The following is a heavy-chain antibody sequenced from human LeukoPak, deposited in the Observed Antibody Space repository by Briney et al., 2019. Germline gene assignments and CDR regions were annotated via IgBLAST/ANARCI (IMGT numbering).Heavy chain of an antibody. Sequence: ASVKVSCKASGYTFTSYAMHWVRQAPGQRLGWMGWINAGNGNTKYSQKFQGRVTITRDTSASTAYMELSSLRSEDTAVYYCARDRSFDYGDYPGLFDYWGQGTLVTVSS. V-gene: IGHV1-3*01. D-gene: IGHD4-17*01. CDR1: GYTFTSYA. CDR3: ARDRSFDYGDYPGLFDY. CDR2: INAGNGNT. J-gene: IGHJ4*02.